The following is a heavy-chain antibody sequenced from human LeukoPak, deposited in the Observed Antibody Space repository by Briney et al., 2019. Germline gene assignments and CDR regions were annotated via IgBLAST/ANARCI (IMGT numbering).Heavy chain of an antibody. CDR3: SPRPDMTAAKSYFDY. J-gene: IGHJ4*02. V-gene: IGHV3-23*01. D-gene: IGHD6-13*01. Sequence: PGGSLRLSCAASGVTFSNYAMSWVRQAPGKGLEWVSSINGGGGSTYYADVVKGRFTIPRDNSKNTLYLQMNSLRAEDTAVYYCSPRPDMTAAKSYFDYWGQGTLVTVSS. CDR1: GVTFSNYA. CDR2: INGGGGST.